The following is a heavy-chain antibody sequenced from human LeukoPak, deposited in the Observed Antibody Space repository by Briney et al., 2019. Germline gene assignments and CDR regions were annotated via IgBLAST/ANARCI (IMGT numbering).Heavy chain of an antibody. CDR2: INHSGST. CDR3: AREGSDGDYVDY. Sequence: SETLSLTCAVYGGSFSGYYWSWIRQPPGKGLEWIGEINHSGSTNYNPSLKSRVTISVDTSKNQFSLKLSSVTAADTAVYYCAREGSDGDYVDYWGQGTLVTVSS. J-gene: IGHJ4*02. CDR1: GGSFSGYY. V-gene: IGHV4-34*01. D-gene: IGHD4-17*01.